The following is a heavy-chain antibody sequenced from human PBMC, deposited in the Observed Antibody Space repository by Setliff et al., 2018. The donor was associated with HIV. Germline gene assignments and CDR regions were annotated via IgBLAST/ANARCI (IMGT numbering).Heavy chain of an antibody. CDR2: IYYGGGT. CDR1: GGSINVNNYY. Sequence: SETLSLTCTVSGGSINVNNYYWGWVRQSPGKGLDYIGTIYYGGGTNYNPSLEGRVTISVDTSKNQFSLKLSSVTAADAAVYYCGTAMYYYYGLDVWGQGIRVTVSS. D-gene: IGHD2-2*01. V-gene: IGHV4-39*07. CDR3: GTAMYYYYGLDV. J-gene: IGHJ6*02.